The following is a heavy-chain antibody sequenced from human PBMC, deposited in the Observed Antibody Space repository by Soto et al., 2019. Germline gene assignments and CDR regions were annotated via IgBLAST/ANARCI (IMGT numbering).Heavy chain of an antibody. V-gene: IGHV1-69*01. CDR2: IIPTFGTG. CDR3: ASFDGTLVRGGLSSPYEMDV. D-gene: IGHD3-10*01. J-gene: IGHJ6*02. Sequence: QVLLVQSGPEVKKPGSSVKVSCKASGGTFNNYAINWVRQAPGKGLEWMGGIIPTFGTGNHAQKFQGRVTMTADESTTTSYIELNSLRAEDTSIYYCASFDGTLVRGGLSSPYEMDVWGQGTTVIVSS. CDR1: GGTFNNYA.